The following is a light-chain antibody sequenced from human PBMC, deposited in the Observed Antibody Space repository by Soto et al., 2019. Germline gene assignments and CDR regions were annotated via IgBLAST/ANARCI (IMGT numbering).Light chain of an antibody. J-gene: IGLJ1*01. Sequence: QSALTQPRSVSGSPGQPVTISCTGTSSDVGGYNYVSWYQQHPGKAPKLMIYDVSKRPSGVPDRFSGSKSGNSASLTISGLQAEDEADYYCCSYAGSYTHVFGTGTKVTV. CDR3: CSYAGSYTHV. CDR2: DVS. CDR1: SSDVGGYNY. V-gene: IGLV2-11*01.